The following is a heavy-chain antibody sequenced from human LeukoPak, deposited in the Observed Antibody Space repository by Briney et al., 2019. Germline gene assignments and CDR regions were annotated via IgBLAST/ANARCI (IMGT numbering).Heavy chain of an antibody. Sequence: SETLSLTCTVSGYSISSGYYWGWIRQPPGKGLGWIGGIYHSGSTYYNPSLKSRVTISVDTSKNQFSLKLSSVTAADTAVYYCARDHGSGWYSKFDYWGQGTLVTVSS. CDR1: GYSISSGYY. CDR3: ARDHGSGWYSKFDY. CDR2: IYHSGST. J-gene: IGHJ4*02. D-gene: IGHD6-19*01. V-gene: IGHV4-38-2*02.